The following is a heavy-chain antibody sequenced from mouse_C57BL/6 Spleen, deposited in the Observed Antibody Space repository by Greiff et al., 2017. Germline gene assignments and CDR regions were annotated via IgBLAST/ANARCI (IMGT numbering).Heavy chain of an antibody. D-gene: IGHD1-1*01. Sequence: QVQLQPPGAELVKSGASVKMFCKASGYTFTSFWITWVKQRPGQGLEWIGDIYPGSGSTNYNAKFTSKATLTVDTSSSTAYMQLSSLTSEDSAVYYCTREGYYGSSFLDYWGQGTTLTVTS. CDR1: GYTFTSFW. J-gene: IGHJ2*01. CDR2: IYPGSGST. V-gene: IGHV1-55*01. CDR3: TREGYYGSSFLDY.